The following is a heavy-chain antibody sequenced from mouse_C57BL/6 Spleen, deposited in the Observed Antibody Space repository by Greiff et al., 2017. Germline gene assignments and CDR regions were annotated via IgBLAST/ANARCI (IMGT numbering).Heavy chain of an antibody. J-gene: IGHJ2*01. CDR1: GFSLTSYG. V-gene: IGHV2-2*01. CDR3: ARNFDYGGDD. Sequence: QVQLQQSGPGLVQPSQSLSITCTVSGFSLTSYGVHWVRPSTGKGLEWLGVIWSGGSTDYNGAFIARLSISKDNSKSQVCCKMNSLQADDTAIYYCARNFDYGGDDWGQGTTLTVSS. D-gene: IGHD1-2*01. CDR2: IWSGGST.